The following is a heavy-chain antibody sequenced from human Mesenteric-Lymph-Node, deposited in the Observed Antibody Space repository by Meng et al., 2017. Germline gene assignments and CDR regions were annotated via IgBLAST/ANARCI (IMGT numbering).Heavy chain of an antibody. J-gene: IGHJ4*02. V-gene: IGHV1-2*02. CDR1: GGTFTGYY. CDR3: AREDTVTSSYYFDY. D-gene: IGHD4-17*01. Sequence: ASVKVSCKASGGTFTGYYMHWVRQAPGQGLEWMGWINPNSGGTNYAQKFQGRVTMTRDTSISTAYMELSRLRSDDTAVYYCAREDTVTSSYYFDYWGQGTLVTVSS. CDR2: INPNSGGT.